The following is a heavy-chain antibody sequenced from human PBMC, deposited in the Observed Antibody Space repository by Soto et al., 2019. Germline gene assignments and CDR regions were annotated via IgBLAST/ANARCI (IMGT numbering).Heavy chain of an antibody. Sequence: SETLSLTCAVSGGSISSGGYSWSWIRQPPGKGLEWIGYIYHSGSTYYNPSLKSRVTISVDRSKNQFSLKLSSVTAADTAVYYCARVWGGAFDIWGQGKMVTVSS. J-gene: IGHJ3*02. V-gene: IGHV4-30-2*01. CDR1: GGSISSGGYS. D-gene: IGHD3-10*01. CDR2: IYHSGST. CDR3: ARVWGGAFDI.